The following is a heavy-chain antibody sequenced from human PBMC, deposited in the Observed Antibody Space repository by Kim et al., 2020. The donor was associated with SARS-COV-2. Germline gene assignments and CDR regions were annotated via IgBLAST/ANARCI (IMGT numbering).Heavy chain of an antibody. CDR2: IWYDGSNK. V-gene: IGHV3-33*01. CDR3: AREGWSSWYPDY. Sequence: GGSLRLSCAASGFTFSSYGMHWVRQAPGKGLEWVAVIWYDGSNKYYADSVKGRFTISRDNSKNTLYLQMNSLRAEDTAVYYCAREGWSSWYPDYWGQGTLVTVSS. D-gene: IGHD6-13*01. J-gene: IGHJ4*02. CDR1: GFTFSSYG.